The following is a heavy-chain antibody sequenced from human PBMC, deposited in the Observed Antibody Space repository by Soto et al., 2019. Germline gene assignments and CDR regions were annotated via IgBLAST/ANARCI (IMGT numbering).Heavy chain of an antibody. CDR1: RYSFTSYW. CDR3: ARGSWGDSSSWYVDY. D-gene: IGHD6-13*01. V-gene: IGHV5-10-1*01. Sequence: GESLKISCKGSRYSFTSYWISWVRQMPGKGLEWMGRIDPSDSYTNYSPSFQGHVTISADKSISTAYLQWSSLKASDTAMYYCARGSWGDSSSWYVDYWGQGTLVTVSS. J-gene: IGHJ4*02. CDR2: IDPSDSYT.